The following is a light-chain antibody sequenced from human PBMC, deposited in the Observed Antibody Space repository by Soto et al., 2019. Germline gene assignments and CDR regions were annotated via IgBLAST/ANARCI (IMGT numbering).Light chain of an antibody. CDR1: QNILSW. V-gene: IGKV1-12*01. Sequence: DIPMTPSPSSVSASVGDSVTITCRASQNILSWLVWYQQKPGKAPKLLISAASILHSGVPSRFSGSGSQTEFTLTIRIVQPEDFAIYYCQQAHSFPITFGQGTRLE. J-gene: IGKJ5*01. CDR2: AAS. CDR3: QQAHSFPIT.